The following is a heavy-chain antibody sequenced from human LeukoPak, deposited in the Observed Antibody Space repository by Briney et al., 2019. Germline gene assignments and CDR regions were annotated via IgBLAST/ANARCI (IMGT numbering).Heavy chain of an antibody. V-gene: IGHV1-18*01. CDR3: LRDAQRPRLTPDY. J-gene: IGHJ4*02. CDR1: GYTFTSYG. D-gene: IGHD6-25*01. Sequence: ASVKVSCKASGYTFTSYGISWVRQAPGQGPEWMGWISTYNGDVIYVQNLQGRVTMTTDTSTSTAYMELMSLRSDDTAVYYCLRDAQRPRLTPDYWGQGTLVTVSS. CDR2: ISTYNGDV.